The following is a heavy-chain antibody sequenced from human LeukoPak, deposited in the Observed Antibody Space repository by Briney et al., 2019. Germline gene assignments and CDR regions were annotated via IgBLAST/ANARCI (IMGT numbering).Heavy chain of an antibody. CDR2: ISSSSSYI. Sequence: GGSLRLSCAASGFTFSSYSMNWVRQAPGKGLEWVSSISSSSSYIYYADSVKGRFTISRDNAKNSLYLQMNSLRAEDTAVYYCARGPLTIFGVVISNFDYWGQGTLVTVSS. D-gene: IGHD3-3*01. CDR1: GFTFSSYS. V-gene: IGHV3-21*01. J-gene: IGHJ4*02. CDR3: ARGPLTIFGVVISNFDY.